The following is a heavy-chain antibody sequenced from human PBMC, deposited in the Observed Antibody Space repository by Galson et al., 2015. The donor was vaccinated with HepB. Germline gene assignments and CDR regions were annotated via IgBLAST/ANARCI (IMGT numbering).Heavy chain of an antibody. D-gene: IGHD6-19*01. J-gene: IGHJ3*02. V-gene: IGHV3-64D*06. CDR3: VKDRKQWLGAVDI. CDR1: GFMVSSFT. CDR2: ISTNGGHT. Sequence: SLRLSCAASGFMVSSFTIHWVRQAPGKGLEYVSTISTNGGHTYYADSVKGGFTVSGDNSKNTVYLQMSSLRTEDTAIYYCVKDRKQWLGAVDIWGQGTMVTVSS.